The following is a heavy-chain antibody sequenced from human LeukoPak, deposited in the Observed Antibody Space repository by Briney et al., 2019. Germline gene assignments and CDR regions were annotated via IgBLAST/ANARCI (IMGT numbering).Heavy chain of an antibody. CDR2: ISGSGGST. V-gene: IGHV3-23*01. D-gene: IGHD3-22*01. CDR3: AKGSDDSSGYYFFDY. CDR1: GFTFSSYA. J-gene: IGHJ4*02. Sequence: GGSLRLSCAASGFTFSSYAMSWVRQAPGKGLEWVSAISGSGGSTYYADSVKGRFTISRDNSKNTLYLQMNSLGVEDTAVYYCAKGSDDSSGYYFFDYWGQGTLVTVSS.